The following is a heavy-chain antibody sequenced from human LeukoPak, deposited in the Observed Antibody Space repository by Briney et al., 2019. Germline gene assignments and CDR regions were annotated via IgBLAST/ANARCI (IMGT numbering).Heavy chain of an antibody. Sequence: GGSLRLSCAASGFTFSSYGIHWVRQAPGKGLEWVTFIQYDGSDKYADSVKGRFTISRDNSKNVLYLQMNSLRAEDTALYYCAKSSSRLDTSSFEYWGQGTLVIVSS. CDR1: GFTFSSYG. D-gene: IGHD5-18*01. CDR3: AKSSSRLDTSSFEY. J-gene: IGHJ4*02. CDR2: IQYDGSDK. V-gene: IGHV3-30*02.